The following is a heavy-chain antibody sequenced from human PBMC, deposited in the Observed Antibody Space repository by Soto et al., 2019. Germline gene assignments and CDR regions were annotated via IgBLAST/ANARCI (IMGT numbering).Heavy chain of an antibody. CDR3: AATPRY. Sequence: SEMLSLNCAVSGSSISSGGFSWSWIRQPPGKGLEWIGYMYHSGNTDYNPSLESRVTISVDTSKNQVSLILTSVTAADTAVYYCAATPRYWGQGTLVTVSS. V-gene: IGHV4-30-2*02. J-gene: IGHJ4*02. CDR2: MYHSGNT. CDR1: GSSISSGGFS.